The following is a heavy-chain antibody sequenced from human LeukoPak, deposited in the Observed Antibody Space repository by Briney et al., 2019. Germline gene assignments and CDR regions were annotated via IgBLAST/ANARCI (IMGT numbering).Heavy chain of an antibody. CDR3: ARHKDYYYSYMDV. CDR1: GYSISSGYH. Sequence: SETLSLTCTVSGYSISSGYHWGWIRQPPGKGLEWIGSIYQSGSTYYNPSLKSRVTISVDTSKNQISLKVSSVTAADTAVYYCARHKDYYYSYMDVWGKGTTVTISS. J-gene: IGHJ6*03. V-gene: IGHV4-38-2*02. CDR2: IYQSGST.